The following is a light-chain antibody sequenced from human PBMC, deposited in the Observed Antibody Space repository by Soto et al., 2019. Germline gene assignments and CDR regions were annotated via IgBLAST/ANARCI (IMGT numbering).Light chain of an antibody. Sequence: QSVLTQPASVSGSPGQSITISCTGTGSDVVGYNYVSWYQQHPGKAPKLMIYDVSNRPSGVSNRFSGSKSGNTASLTISGLQAEDEADYYCSSYTSSSTVVFGGGTKLTVL. V-gene: IGLV2-14*01. CDR2: DVS. J-gene: IGLJ2*01. CDR3: SSYTSSSTVV. CDR1: GSDVVGYNY.